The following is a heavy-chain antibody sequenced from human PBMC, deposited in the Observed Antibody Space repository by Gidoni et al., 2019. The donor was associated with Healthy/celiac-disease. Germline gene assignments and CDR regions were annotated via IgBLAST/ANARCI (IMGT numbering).Heavy chain of an antibody. D-gene: IGHD1-26*01. CDR1: GGTISSGGDY. Sequence: QVQLPESGPGLVKPSQTLSLPCPVSGGTISSGGDYWRWIRQHPGKGLEWMGYIDYSGSTYYNPSLKSLGTISVDTSKNQFPLKLSSVTAADTAVYYCARSHEEHYGIDVWGQGTMVTVSS. CDR3: ARSHEEHYGIDV. J-gene: IGHJ6*02. V-gene: IGHV4-31*01. CDR2: IDYSGST.